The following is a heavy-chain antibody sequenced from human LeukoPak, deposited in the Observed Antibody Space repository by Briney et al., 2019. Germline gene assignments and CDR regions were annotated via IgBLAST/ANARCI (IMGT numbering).Heavy chain of an antibody. D-gene: IGHD3-3*01. V-gene: IGHV3-7*04. CDR3: ARGSKNDATAYYDFWSGCYSSFGYFDY. J-gene: IGHJ4*02. CDR2: IKQDGREK. Sequence: GGSLRLSCAASGFTFSSYWMSWVRQAPGKGLEWVANIKQDGREKYYVDSAKGRFTISRDNAKNSLYLQMNSLRAEDTAVYYCARGSKNDATAYYDFWSGCYSSFGYFDYWGQGTLVTVSS. CDR1: GFTFSSYW.